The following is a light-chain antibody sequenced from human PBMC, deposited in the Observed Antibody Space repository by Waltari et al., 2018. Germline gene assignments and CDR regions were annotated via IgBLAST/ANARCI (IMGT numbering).Light chain of an antibody. CDR1: SSNFGAGDD. CDR2: GNT. Sequence: QSVLTQPPSVSGAPGQKVTIPCTGGSSNFGAGDDFPWYQQFPGTSPKLLIFGNTNRPSGVPGRFSGSRSGTSASLAIAGLQSEDEAVYYCQSFDSSLSASVFGGGTKLTVL. V-gene: IGLV1-40*01. CDR3: QSFDSSLSASV. J-gene: IGLJ2*01.